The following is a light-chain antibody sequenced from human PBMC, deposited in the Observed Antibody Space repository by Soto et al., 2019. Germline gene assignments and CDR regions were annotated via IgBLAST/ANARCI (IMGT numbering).Light chain of an antibody. CDR3: QQAENLPIT. CDR2: DAS. J-gene: IGKJ1*01. CDR1: QDIGDH. V-gene: IGKV1-33*01. Sequence: DIQMTQSPSSLSASVGERVTITCQASQDIGDHLNWYQQKPGKAPKLLIYDASTLEAGVPSRFSGSGSGTDFSFTVNRLQPEDVATYYCQQAENLPITFGQGTKVDIK.